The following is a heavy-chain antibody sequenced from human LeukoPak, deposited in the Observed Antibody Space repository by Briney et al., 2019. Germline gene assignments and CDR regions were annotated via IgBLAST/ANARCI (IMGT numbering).Heavy chain of an antibody. Sequence: ASVKVSCNASGYTFTGYYMHWVRQAPGQGLEWMGWINPNSGGTNYAQKFQGRVTMTRDTSISTAYMELSRLRSDDTAVYYCARDYYDSSGYCFDYWGQGTLVTVSS. CDR1: GYTFTGYY. CDR3: ARDYYDSSGYCFDY. CDR2: INPNSGGT. J-gene: IGHJ4*02. D-gene: IGHD3-22*01. V-gene: IGHV1-2*02.